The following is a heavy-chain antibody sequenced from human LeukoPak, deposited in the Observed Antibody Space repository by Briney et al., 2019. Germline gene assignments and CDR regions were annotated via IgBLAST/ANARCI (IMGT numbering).Heavy chain of an antibody. V-gene: IGHV4-61*01. D-gene: IGHD1-14*01. Sequence: SETLSLTCTVSGDSVSSGSYYWSWTRQPPGKGLEWNGYVYYSGSTNYNPSLKSRVTISVDTSKNQFSLKLSSVTAADTAVYYCARASPTTNKGAYGWFDPWGQGTLVTVSS. CDR1: GDSVSSGSYY. J-gene: IGHJ5*02. CDR3: ARASPTTNKGAYGWFDP. CDR2: VYYSGST.